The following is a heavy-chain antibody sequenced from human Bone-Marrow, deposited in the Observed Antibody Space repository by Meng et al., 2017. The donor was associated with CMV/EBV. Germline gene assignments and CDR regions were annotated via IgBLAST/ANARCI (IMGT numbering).Heavy chain of an antibody. CDR2: INSDGSST. D-gene: IGHD3-3*01. V-gene: IGHV3-74*01. CDR1: GFTFSSYW. J-gene: IGHJ4*02. Sequence: GGSLRLSCAASGFTFSSYWMHWVRQAPGKGLVWVSRINSDGSSTSYADSVKGRFTISRDNAKNTLYLQMNSLRAEDTAVYYCARDRVLYYDFWSGYYVSDDYWGQGTLVTVSS. CDR3: ARDRVLYYDFWSGYYVSDDY.